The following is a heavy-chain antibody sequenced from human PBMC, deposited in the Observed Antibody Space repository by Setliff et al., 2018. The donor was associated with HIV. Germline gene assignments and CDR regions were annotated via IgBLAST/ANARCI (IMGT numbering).Heavy chain of an antibody. D-gene: IGHD5-12*01. CDR2: INPKSGDT. CDR1: GYTFLAYY. J-gene: IGHJ4*02. CDR3: AKDVIGGWLRPMPDF. Sequence: ASVKVSCKVSGYTFLAYYIHWMRQAPGQGLEWMGWINPKSGDTTYAQKFEDRVTMTRDTSSRTAYMDLSRLTSGDTAVYYCAKDVIGGWLRPMPDFWGPGTLVTVSS. V-gene: IGHV1-2*02.